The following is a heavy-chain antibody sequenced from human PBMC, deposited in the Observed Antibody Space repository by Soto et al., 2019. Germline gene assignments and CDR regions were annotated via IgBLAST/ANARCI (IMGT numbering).Heavy chain of an antibody. V-gene: IGHV1-18*01. CDR2: ISAHNGNT. CDR1: GYAFTTYG. D-gene: IGHD3-10*01. J-gene: IGHJ1*01. Sequence: QVHLVQSGAEVKKPGASVKVSCQGSGYAFTTYGITWVRQAPGQGLEWMGWISAHNGNTNYAQKLQGRVTVTRDTSTSTAYMELRSLRYDDTAVYYCARGRYGGYWGHGALVTVSS. CDR3: ARGRYGGY.